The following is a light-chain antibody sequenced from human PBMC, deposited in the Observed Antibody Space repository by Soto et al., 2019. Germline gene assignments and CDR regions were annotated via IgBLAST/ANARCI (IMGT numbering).Light chain of an antibody. CDR1: SSDVGSYNL. CDR3: CSFAGAHWV. J-gene: IGLJ3*02. Sequence: QSVLTQPASVSGSPGQSITISCTGTSSDVGSYNLVSWYQQHPGKAPKLMIYDVTRRLSGVPDRFSASKSDNTASLTISGLQAEDEADYYCCSFAGAHWVFGGGTKLTVL. CDR2: DVT. V-gene: IGLV2-23*02.